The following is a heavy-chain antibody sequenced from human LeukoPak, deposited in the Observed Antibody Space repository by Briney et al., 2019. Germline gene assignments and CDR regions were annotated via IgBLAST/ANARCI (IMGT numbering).Heavy chain of an antibody. CDR3: ANPRYDSSGYYYVD. D-gene: IGHD3-22*01. CDR2: INGGSGNT. CDR1: GYTFIDYT. J-gene: IGHJ4*02. Sequence: ASVKVSCKASGYTFIDYTMHWLRQAPGQRLDWMGWINGGSGNTRYSPEFQGRVTITRDTSASTGYMELSSLRSEDTAVYYCANPRYDSSGYYYVDWGQGTLVTVSS. V-gene: IGHV1-3*01.